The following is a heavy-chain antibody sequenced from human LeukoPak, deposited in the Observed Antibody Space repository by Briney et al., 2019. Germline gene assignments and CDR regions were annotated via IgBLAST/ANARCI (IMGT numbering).Heavy chain of an antibody. CDR1: GFTFSSHG. D-gene: IGHD2-15*01. CDR3: AKDLRSHYSLDY. CDR2: ISYDRSNK. J-gene: IGHJ4*02. Sequence: GGSLRLSCAASGFTFSSHGMHWVRQAPGKGLKWVAVISYDRSNKYYVDSVKGRFTISRDNSKNTLYLQMNSLRAEDTAVYYCAKDLRSHYSLDYWGQGTLVTVSS. V-gene: IGHV3-30*18.